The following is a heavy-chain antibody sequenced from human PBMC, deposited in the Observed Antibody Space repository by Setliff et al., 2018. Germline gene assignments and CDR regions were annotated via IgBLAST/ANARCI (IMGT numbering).Heavy chain of an antibody. CDR2: IPYDGSNK. J-gene: IGHJ4*02. D-gene: IGHD6-19*01. V-gene: IGHV3-30*04. CDR1: GFTFSSYA. CDR3: ARDRGGKFGSSGWSYFDY. Sequence: GGSLRLSCAASGFTFSSYAMHWVRQAPGRGLKWVAVIPYDGSNKYYADSVKGRFTISRDNSKNTLYLQMNSLRAEDTAVYYCARDRGGKFGSSGWSYFDYWGQGTLVTVSS.